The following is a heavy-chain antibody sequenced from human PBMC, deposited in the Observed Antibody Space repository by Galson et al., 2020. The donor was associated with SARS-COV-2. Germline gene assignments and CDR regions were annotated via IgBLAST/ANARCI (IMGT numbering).Heavy chain of an antibody. CDR2: IMNDGKEK. J-gene: IGHJ4*02. CDR1: GFTFSNYG. CDR3: VRREEAYKRRGLEH. V-gene: IGHV3-33*01. D-gene: IGHD3-10*01. Sequence: GGSLRLSCVASGFTFSNYGMHWVRQAPGKGLQWVAVIMNDGKEKYYGDSAKGRFTISRDNSWNTVYLELNYPRADDTAVYYCVRREEAYKRRGLEHWGRGILVTVSS.